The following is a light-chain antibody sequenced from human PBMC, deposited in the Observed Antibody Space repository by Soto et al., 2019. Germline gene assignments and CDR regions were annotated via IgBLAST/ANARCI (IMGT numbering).Light chain of an antibody. CDR1: RNIGTW. J-gene: IGKJ1*01. CDR3: QYYNTFSGT. Sequence: DIQMTQSPSTLSASVGDRVTSTCRASRNIGTWLAWYQQRPGKAPKLLVYGVSSLETGVPSRFSGSGSGTEFTLTISSLQPDDFATYYCQYYNTFSGTFGQGTKVDIK. V-gene: IGKV1-5*01. CDR2: GVS.